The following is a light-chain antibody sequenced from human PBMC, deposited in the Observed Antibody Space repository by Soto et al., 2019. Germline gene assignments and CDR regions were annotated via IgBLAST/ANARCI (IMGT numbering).Light chain of an antibody. CDR3: QQYNNWPLT. CDR1: QRLSSN. Sequence: AQGAVSLCEYTGERVTLSCRARQRLSSNLAWYKQRPGQAPRLLIYDASTMATGFPARFSGSGSGTEFTLTIISLKSEDFVVYYCQQYNNWPLTFGGGTMVDIK. J-gene: IGKJ4*01. CDR2: DAS. V-gene: IGKV3-15*01.